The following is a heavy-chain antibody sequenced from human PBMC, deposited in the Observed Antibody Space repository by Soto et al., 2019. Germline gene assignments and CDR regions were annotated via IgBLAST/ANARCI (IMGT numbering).Heavy chain of an antibody. J-gene: IGHJ4*02. CDR3: TKGSRDASMTYFDY. D-gene: IGHD3-22*01. CDR2: ISGSGGNS. CDR1: GFTFSNYA. V-gene: IGHV3-23*01. Sequence: GGSLRLSFAASGFTFSNYAMSWVRQPPGKGPEWVSGISGSGGNSYYADSVRGRFTVSRDNSKNTLDLQMNSLRAEDTAIYYCTKGSRDASMTYFDYWGQGTLVTVSS.